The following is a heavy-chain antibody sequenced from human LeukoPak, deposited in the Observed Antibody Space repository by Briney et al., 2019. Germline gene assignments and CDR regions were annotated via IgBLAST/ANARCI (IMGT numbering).Heavy chain of an antibody. V-gene: IGHV3-74*01. J-gene: IGHJ6*02. CDR2: INSDGSST. D-gene: IGHD2-21*01. CDR1: GFTFSSYA. CDR3: TRDYSYAMAV. Sequence: PGGSLRLSCAASGFTFSSYAMSWVRQAPGKGLEWVSRINSDGSSTNYADSVKGRFTISRDNAKNMVNLQMNSLRAEDTAIYYCTRDYSYAMAVWGQGTTVTVSS.